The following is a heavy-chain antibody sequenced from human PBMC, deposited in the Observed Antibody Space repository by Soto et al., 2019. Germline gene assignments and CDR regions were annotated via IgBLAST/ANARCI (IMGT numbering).Heavy chain of an antibody. CDR2: IYYSGST. CDR3: ARVGGAYYYYYYMDV. CDR1: GGSISSYY. J-gene: IGHJ6*03. V-gene: IGHV4-59*01. D-gene: IGHD3-16*01. Sequence: SETLSLTCTVSGGSISSYYWSWIRQPPGKGLEWIGYIYYSGSTNYNPSLKSRVTISVDTSKNQFSLKLSSVTAADTAVYYCARVGGAYYYYYYMDVWGKGTTVTVSS.